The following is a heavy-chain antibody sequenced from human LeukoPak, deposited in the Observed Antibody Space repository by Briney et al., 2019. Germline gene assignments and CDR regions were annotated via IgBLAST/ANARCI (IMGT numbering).Heavy chain of an antibody. CDR1: GFTFDDYA. J-gene: IGHJ4*02. D-gene: IGHD4-17*01. CDR3: ARDGVTVTGLW. CDR2: ISGDGGST. V-gene: IGHV3-43*02. Sequence: QPGRSLRLSCAASGFTFDDYAMHWVRQAPGKGLEWVSLISGDGGSTYYADSVKGRFTISRDNSKNTLYLQMNSLRAEDTAVYYCARDGVTVTGLWWGQGTLVTVSS.